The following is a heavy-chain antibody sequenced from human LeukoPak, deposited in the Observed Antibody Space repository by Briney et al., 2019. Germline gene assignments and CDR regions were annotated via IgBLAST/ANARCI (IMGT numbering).Heavy chain of an antibody. CDR3: ARGDYVWGSYRYCPDY. CDR2: INPSGGST. Sequence: GASVKVSCKASGYTFTSYYMHWVRQAPGQGLEWIGIINPSGGSTSYAQKFQGRVTMTRDTSTSTVYMELSSLRSEDTAVYYCARGDYVWGSYRYCPDYWGQGTLVTVSS. J-gene: IGHJ4*02. D-gene: IGHD3-16*02. V-gene: IGHV1-46*01. CDR1: GYTFTSYY.